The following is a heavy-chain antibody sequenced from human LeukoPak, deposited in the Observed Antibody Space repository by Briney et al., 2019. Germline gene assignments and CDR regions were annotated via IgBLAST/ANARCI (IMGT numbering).Heavy chain of an antibody. CDR1: GYTFTSYG. V-gene: IGHV1-18*01. Sequence: ASVKVSRKASGYTFTSYGISWVRQAPGQGLEWMGRISAYNGNTNYAQKLQGRVTMTTDTSTSTAYMELRSLRSDDTAVYYCARDRSRDSSGYYFDWFDPWGQGTLVTVSS. CDR3: ARDRSRDSSGYYFDWFDP. J-gene: IGHJ5*02. CDR2: ISAYNGNT. D-gene: IGHD3-22*01.